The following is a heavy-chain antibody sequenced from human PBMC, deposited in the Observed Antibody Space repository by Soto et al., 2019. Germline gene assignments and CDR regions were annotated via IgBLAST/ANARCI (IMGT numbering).Heavy chain of an antibody. V-gene: IGHV4-39*07. J-gene: IGHJ6*02. CDR3: ARDITMVRGVIALYGMDV. Sequence: SETLSLTCTVSGGSISSSDYYWGWIRQPPGKGLEWIGNIYYSGSASYNPSLKSRVTISVDTSKNQFSLKLSSVTAADTAVYYCARDITMVRGVIALYGMDVWGQGTTVTVSS. CDR1: GGSISSSDYY. CDR2: IYYSGSA. D-gene: IGHD3-10*01.